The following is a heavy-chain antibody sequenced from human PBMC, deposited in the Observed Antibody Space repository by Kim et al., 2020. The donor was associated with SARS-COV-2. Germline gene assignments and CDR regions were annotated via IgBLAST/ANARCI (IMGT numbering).Heavy chain of an antibody. CDR1: GFPFSSHA. Sequence: GGSLRLSCAASGFPFSSHAMHWVRQAPGKGLEWVAVISYDGDNKFYADSVKGRFAISRDNSQNTLYLQMNSLRREDTAVYYCAKDSVFFGSGYYHGSFDYWGQGTLVTASS. D-gene: IGHD3-10*01. J-gene: IGHJ4*02. CDR3: AKDSVFFGSGYYHGSFDY. V-gene: IGHV3-30*18. CDR2: ISYDGDNK.